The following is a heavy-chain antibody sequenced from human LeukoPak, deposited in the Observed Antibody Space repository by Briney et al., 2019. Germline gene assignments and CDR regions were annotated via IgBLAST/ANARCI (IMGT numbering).Heavy chain of an antibody. V-gene: IGHV3-53*01. CDR3: ARSIAVAETYWFDP. Sequence: GGSLGLSCAASGFTVSSNYMSWVRQAPGKGLEWVSVIYSGGSTYYADSVKGRFTISRDNSKNTLYLQMNSLRAEDTAVYYCARSIAVAETYWFDPWGQGTLVTVSS. J-gene: IGHJ5*02. CDR1: GFTVSSNY. D-gene: IGHD6-19*01. CDR2: IYSGGST.